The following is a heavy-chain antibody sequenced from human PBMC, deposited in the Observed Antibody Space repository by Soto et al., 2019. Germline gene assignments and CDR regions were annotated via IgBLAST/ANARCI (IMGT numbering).Heavy chain of an antibody. Sequence: QVQLVQSGAEVKKPGASVKVSCKASGYTFASYAISWMRQAPGQGLEWMGWISAYNGNTNYAQKLQGRVTMTTDTSTSASYIELRSVRSYDKALYYCSRDPPPPDDWGQGTLVTVSS. CDR2: ISAYNGNT. V-gene: IGHV1-18*01. J-gene: IGHJ4*02. CDR3: SRDPPPPDD. CDR1: GYTFASYA.